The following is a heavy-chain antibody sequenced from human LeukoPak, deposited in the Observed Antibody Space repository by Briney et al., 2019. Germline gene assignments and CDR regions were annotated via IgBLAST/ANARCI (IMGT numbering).Heavy chain of an antibody. V-gene: IGHV3-30-3*01. Sequence: GGSLRLSCAASGFTFSSYAMHWVRQAPGKGLEWVAVISYDGSNKYYADSVKGRFTISRDNSKNTLYLQMNSLRAEDTAVYYCARARPGIAAAGYYYYYGMDVWGQGTTVTVSS. CDR2: ISYDGSNK. J-gene: IGHJ6*02. CDR3: ARARPGIAAAGYYYYYGMDV. D-gene: IGHD6-13*01. CDR1: GFTFSSYA.